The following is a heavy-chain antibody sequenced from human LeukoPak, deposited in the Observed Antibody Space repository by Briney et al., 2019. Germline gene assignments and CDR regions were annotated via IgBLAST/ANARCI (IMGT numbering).Heavy chain of an antibody. V-gene: IGHV3-43D*03. Sequence: GGSLRLSCEASGFTFDDFAMHWVRQAPGKSLEWISLISWDGRTSYYADSVKGRFTISRDNSKNTLYLQMNSLRTEDTAFYFCAKELYSTSWYYFDYWGQGTLVTVSS. D-gene: IGHD6-13*01. CDR3: AKELYSTSWYYFDY. CDR1: GFTFDDFA. J-gene: IGHJ4*02. CDR2: ISWDGRTS.